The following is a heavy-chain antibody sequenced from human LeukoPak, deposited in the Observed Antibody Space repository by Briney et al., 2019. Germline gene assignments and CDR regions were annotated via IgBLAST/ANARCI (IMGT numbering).Heavy chain of an antibody. D-gene: IGHD3-10*01. V-gene: IGHV4-59*01. CDR2: IYYSGST. CDR3: AREYGSGDFDY. Sequence: SETLPLTCTVSGGSISSYYWSWIRQPPGKGLEWIGYIYYSGSTNYNPSLKSRVTISVDTSKNQFPLKLSSVTAADTAVYYCAREYGSGDFDYWGQGTLVTVSS. CDR1: GGSISSYY. J-gene: IGHJ4*02.